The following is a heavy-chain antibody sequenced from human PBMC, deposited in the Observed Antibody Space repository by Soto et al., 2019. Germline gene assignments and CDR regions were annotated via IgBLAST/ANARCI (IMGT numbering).Heavy chain of an antibody. CDR1: GYTFANYP. J-gene: IGHJ4*02. Sequence: QVQLVQSGAEGKKPGASVKVSCETSGYTFANYPMHWVRQAPGQTLGWMGWINAGNGYTKYSQKFQGRVTITRDTSASIAYMELSSLRSEDTAVYYCARAKIITTLDYWGQGTLVTVSS. D-gene: IGHD3-10*01. V-gene: IGHV1-3*01. CDR2: INAGNGYT. CDR3: ARAKIITTLDY.